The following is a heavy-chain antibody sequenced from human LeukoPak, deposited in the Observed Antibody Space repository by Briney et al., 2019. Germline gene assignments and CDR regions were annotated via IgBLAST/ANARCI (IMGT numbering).Heavy chain of an antibody. CDR3: ARGRRYSGTEFDY. D-gene: IGHD5-18*01. Sequence: ASVKVSCTASGYTFTSYDIYWVRQATGQGLEWMGWMNPNSGNTGYAQKFQGRVTITRNTSISTAYMELSSLRSEDTAVYYCARGRRYSGTEFDYWGQGTLVTVSS. J-gene: IGHJ4*02. V-gene: IGHV1-8*03. CDR2: MNPNSGNT. CDR1: GYTFTSYD.